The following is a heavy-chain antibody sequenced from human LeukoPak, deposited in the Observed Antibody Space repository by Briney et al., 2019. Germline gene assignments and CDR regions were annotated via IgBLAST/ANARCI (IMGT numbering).Heavy chain of an antibody. J-gene: IGHJ6*03. D-gene: IGHD1-26*01. V-gene: IGHV4-34*01. Sequence: SETLSLTCAVYGGSFSGYYWSWIRQPPGKGLEWIGEINHSGSTNYNPSLKSRVTISVDTSKNQFSLKLSSVTAADTAVYYCARVMRVGATLFSYYYYYYMDVWGKGTTVTVSS. CDR1: GGSFSGYY. CDR2: INHSGST. CDR3: ARVMRVGATLFSYYYYYYMDV.